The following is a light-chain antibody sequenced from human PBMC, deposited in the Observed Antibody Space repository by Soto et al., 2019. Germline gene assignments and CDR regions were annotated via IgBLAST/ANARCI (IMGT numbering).Light chain of an antibody. CDR2: GAS. V-gene: IGKV3-20*01. CDR1: QTVSSGF. Sequence: ILLTQSPGTLSVSPGERATVSCRASQTVSSGFLAWYQQKVGQAPRLLIYGASTRATGIPDRFSGSGSGTDFTLTIDRLEPEDFAVYYCHQYYSSPTTFGGGTKVDIK. J-gene: IGKJ4*01. CDR3: HQYYSSPTT.